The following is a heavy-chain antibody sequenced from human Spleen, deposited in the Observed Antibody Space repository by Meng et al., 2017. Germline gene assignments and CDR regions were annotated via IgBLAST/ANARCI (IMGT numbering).Heavy chain of an antibody. CDR1: AFTFRGSD. Sequence: EGQLVESGGGLVPPWGSLKLSCAASAFTFRGSDVHWVRQASGKGLEWVGRIGTEVNSYATEYAASVRGRFTISRDDSRNTAFLQMNSLKTEDTALYYCTIYKFGHIWGQGTMVTVSS. V-gene: IGHV3-73*02. CDR2: IGTEVNSYAT. CDR3: TIYKFGHI. D-gene: IGHD1-14*01. J-gene: IGHJ3*02.